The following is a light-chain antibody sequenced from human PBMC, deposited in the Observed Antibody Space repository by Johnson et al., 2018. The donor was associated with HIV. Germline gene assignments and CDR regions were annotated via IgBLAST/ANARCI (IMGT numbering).Light chain of an antibody. CDR3: GTWDSSLSAHFV. V-gene: IGLV1-51*02. CDR2: ENN. J-gene: IGLJ1*01. Sequence: QPVLTQPPSVSAAPGQRVTISCSGSSSNIGDNFVSWYQQLPGAIPKLLIFENNKRPSGIPDRFSASKSGTSATLVITGLQTGDEADYYCGTWDSSLSAHFVFGTGTRVTV. CDR1: SSNIGDNF.